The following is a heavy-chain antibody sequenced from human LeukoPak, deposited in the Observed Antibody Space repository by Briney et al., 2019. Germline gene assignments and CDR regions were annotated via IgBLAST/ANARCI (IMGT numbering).Heavy chain of an antibody. CDR2: LSWNSGSI. Sequence: GRSLRLSCAASGFTFDDYAMHWVRQVPGKGLEWVSGLSWNSGSIGYTDSVKGRFTISRDNAKNSLYLQMNSLRAEDTAVYYCARDGSGIRSGYWGQGTLVTVSS. D-gene: IGHD2-15*01. CDR1: GFTFDDYA. CDR3: ARDGSGIRSGY. J-gene: IGHJ4*02. V-gene: IGHV3-9*01.